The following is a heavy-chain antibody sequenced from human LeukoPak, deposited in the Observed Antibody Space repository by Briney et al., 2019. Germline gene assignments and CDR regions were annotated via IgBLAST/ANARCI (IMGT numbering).Heavy chain of an antibody. CDR1: GFTFSNSA. Sequence: PGGSLRLSCAASGFTFSNSAMNWVRQAPGKGLEWVSSINNVGSHIYYADSVKGRFTISRDNSKNTLYLQMNSLRAEDTAVYYCARVLRQYYYYGMDVWGQGTTVTVSS. CDR3: ARVLRQYYYYGMDV. V-gene: IGHV3-21*01. J-gene: IGHJ6*02. CDR2: INNVGSHI.